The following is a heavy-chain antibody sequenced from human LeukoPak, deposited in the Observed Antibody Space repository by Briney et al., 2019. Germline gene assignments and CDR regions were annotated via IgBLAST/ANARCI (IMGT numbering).Heavy chain of an antibody. V-gene: IGHV4-61*02. CDR3: ARDGYNLDCFDY. CDR2: IYTSGST. CDR1: GGSISSGSYY. J-gene: IGHJ4*02. Sequence: SQTLPLTCTVSGGSISSGSYYWSWIRQPAGKGLEWIGRIYTSGSTNYNPSLKSRVTISVDTSKNQFSLKLSSVTAADTAVYYCARDGYNLDCFDYWGQGTLVTVSS. D-gene: IGHD5-24*01.